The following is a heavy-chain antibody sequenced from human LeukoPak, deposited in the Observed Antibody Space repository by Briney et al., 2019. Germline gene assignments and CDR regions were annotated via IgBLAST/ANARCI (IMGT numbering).Heavy chain of an antibody. D-gene: IGHD6-13*01. CDR2: INPSGGST. CDR1: GYTFTSYY. Sequence: ASVKVSCKASGYTFTSYYMHWVRQAPAQGLEWMGIINPSGGSTSYAQKFQGRVTMTRDTSTSTVYMELSSLRSEDTAVYYCARGAYASSWYDPGAFDIWGQGTKVTVSS. V-gene: IGHV1-46*01. J-gene: IGHJ3*02. CDR3: ARGAYASSWYDPGAFDI.